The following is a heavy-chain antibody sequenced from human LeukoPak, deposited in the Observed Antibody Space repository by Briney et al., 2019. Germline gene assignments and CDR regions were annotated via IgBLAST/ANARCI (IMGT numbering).Heavy chain of an antibody. CDR3: ARGLRGTTFDY. D-gene: IGHD5-12*01. CDR1: GVTFSDYY. V-gene: IGHV3-69-1*01. J-gene: IGHJ4*02. CDR2: ISSSSYI. Sequence: GSLRLSCAASGVTFSDYYMSWIRQAPGKGLEWVSSISSSSYIYYADSVKGRFTISRDNAKNSLYLQMNSLRAEDTAVYYCARGLRGTTFDYWGQGTLVTVSS.